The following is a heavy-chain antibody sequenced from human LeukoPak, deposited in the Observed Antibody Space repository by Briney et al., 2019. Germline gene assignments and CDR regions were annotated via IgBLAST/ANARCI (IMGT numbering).Heavy chain of an antibody. Sequence: GGSLRLSCAASGFTVSNNYMSWVRQAPGKGLEWVSLIYRDGNTNYADSVKGRFAISRDKSKNTLSLQMNSLRAEDTAVYYCARRGGIHLEYFDYWGQGTLVTVSS. CDR3: ARRGGIHLEYFDY. CDR1: GFTVSNNY. J-gene: IGHJ4*02. CDR2: IYRDGNT. V-gene: IGHV3-66*01. D-gene: IGHD3-3*01.